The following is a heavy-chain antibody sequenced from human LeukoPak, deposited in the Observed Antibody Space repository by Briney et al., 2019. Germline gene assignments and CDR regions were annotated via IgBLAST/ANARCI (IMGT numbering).Heavy chain of an antibody. J-gene: IGHJ3*02. CDR1: GGSISSSTHY. V-gene: IGHV4-39*01. CDR2: IHYSGST. Sequence: PSETLSLTCTVSGGSISSSTHYWGWIRQPPGKGLEWMGSIHYSGSTYYNPSLKSRVTISVDMSKNQFSLKLSSVTAADTAVYYCARSYCSSSCYAVGAFDTWGQGTVVTVSS. D-gene: IGHD2-2*01. CDR3: ARSYCSSSCYAVGAFDT.